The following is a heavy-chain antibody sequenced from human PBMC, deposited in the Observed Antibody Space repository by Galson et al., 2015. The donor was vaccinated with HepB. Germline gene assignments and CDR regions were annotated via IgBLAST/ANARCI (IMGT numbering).Heavy chain of an antibody. CDR3: ARSYCSSTSCYYYYYGMDV. CDR1: GFTFSSYA. Sequence: SLRLSCAASGFTFSSYAMHWVRQAPGKGLEWVAVISYDGSNKYYADSVKGRFTISRDNSKNTLYLQMNSLRAEDTAVYYCARSYCSSTSCYYYYYGMDVWGQGTTVTVSS. J-gene: IGHJ6*02. CDR2: ISYDGSNK. V-gene: IGHV3-30*04. D-gene: IGHD2-2*01.